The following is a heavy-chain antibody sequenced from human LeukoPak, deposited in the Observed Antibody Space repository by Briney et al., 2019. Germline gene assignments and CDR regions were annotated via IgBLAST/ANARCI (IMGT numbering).Heavy chain of an antibody. V-gene: IGHV3-53*01. J-gene: IGHJ6*03. Sequence: GGSLRLSCAASGFTVSSNYMSWVRQAPGKGLEWVSVIYSGGSTYYADSVKGRFTISRDNSKNTLYLQMNSLRAEDTAVYYCTTADCTNGVCYKWYYYYMDVWGKGTTVTVSS. CDR1: GFTVSSNY. CDR3: TTADCTNGVCYKWYYYYMDV. D-gene: IGHD2-8*01. CDR2: IYSGGST.